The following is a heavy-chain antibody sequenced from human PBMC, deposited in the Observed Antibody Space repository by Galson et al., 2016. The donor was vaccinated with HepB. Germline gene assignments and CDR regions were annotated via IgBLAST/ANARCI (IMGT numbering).Heavy chain of an antibody. CDR2: ITGSGNRT. V-gene: IGHV3-23*01. CDR1: GFTFSSYA. J-gene: IGHJ4*02. CDR3: ARVGGATNDY. Sequence: SLRLSCAASGFTFSSYAMNWVRQAPGKGLEWVSSITGSGNRTYFADSLKGRFTISRDNSKNTVYLQMNSLRDEDTAVYYCARVGGATNDYWGRGTLVTVSS. D-gene: IGHD1-26*01.